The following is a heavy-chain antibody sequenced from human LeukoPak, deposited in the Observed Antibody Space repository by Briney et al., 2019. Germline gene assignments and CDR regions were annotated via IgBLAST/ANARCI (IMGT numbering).Heavy chain of an antibody. CDR2: FSGGGRTT. CDR3: AKNVVVKRYIDF. J-gene: IGHJ4*02. CDR1: EFTFSNHA. Sequence: GGSLRLSCAASEFTFSNHAMSWVRQAPGKGLQWVAVFSGGGRTTEYEDFVKGRFTISRDNSKNTLSLQMNSLTVEDTAIYFCAKNVVVKRYIDFWGQGTLVTVSS. V-gene: IGHV3-23*01. D-gene: IGHD2-15*01.